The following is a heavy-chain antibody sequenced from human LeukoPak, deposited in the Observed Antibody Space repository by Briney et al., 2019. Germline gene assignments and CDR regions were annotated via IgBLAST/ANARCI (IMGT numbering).Heavy chain of an antibody. D-gene: IGHD2-2*01. CDR3: ASGYCSSTSCYLAPHFDY. CDR2: IYYSGST. V-gene: IGHV4-31*03. J-gene: IGHJ4*02. CDR1: GGSISSGGYY. Sequence: SSETLSLTCTVSGGSISSGGYYWSWIRQHPGKGLEWIGYIYYSGSTCYNPSLKSRVTISVDTSKNQFSLKLSSVTAADTAVYYCASGYCSSTSCYLAPHFDYWGQGTLVTVSS.